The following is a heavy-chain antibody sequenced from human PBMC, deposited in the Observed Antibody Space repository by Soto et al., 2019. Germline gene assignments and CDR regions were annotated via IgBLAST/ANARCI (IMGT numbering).Heavy chain of an antibody. J-gene: IGHJ4*02. CDR3: ARGGRYYPYYFDY. CDR2: LSVYNGYT. Sequence: QVPLVQSGAEVKEPGASVKVSCKASGYTFTSYSFSWVRQAPGQGLEWMGWLSVYNGYTNSAQKVQGRVTMTTDTSSSIAYMELRSLRSDDTAVYYCARGGRYYPYYFDYWGQGTLITVSS. D-gene: IGHD1-26*01. V-gene: IGHV1-18*01. CDR1: GYTFTSYS.